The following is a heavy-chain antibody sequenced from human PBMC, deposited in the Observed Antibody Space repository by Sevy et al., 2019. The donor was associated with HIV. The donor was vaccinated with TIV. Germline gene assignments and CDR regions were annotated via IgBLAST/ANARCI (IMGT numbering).Heavy chain of an antibody. J-gene: IGHJ4*02. Sequence: GGSLRLSCAASGFTVSSDYMTWVRQAPGKGLEWVANINPDGSKIYYADSVKGRFTISRDYAKNSVFLQMTSLRAEDTAVYYCVRAIQLAASYWGQGMLVTVSS. V-gene: IGHV3-7*02. CDR3: VRAIQLAASY. CDR1: GFTVSSDY. CDR2: INPDGSKI. D-gene: IGHD2-15*01.